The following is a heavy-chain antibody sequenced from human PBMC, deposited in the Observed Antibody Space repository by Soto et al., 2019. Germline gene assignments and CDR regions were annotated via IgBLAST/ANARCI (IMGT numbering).Heavy chain of an antibody. J-gene: IGHJ3*02. CDR1: GFTVSSNY. CDR3: ARNYDSTAGGAFDI. V-gene: IGHV3-53*01. CDR2: IYSGGST. Sequence: GGSLRLSCAASGFTVSSNYMSWVRQAPGKGLEWVSVIYSGGSTYYADSVKGRFTISRDNSKNTLYLQMNSLRAEDTAVYYCARNYDSTAGGAFDIWGQGTMVTVSS. D-gene: IGHD3-22*01.